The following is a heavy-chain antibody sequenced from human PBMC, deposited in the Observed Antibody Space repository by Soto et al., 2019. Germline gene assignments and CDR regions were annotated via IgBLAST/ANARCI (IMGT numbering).Heavy chain of an antibody. V-gene: IGHV1-2*02. CDR2: INPNSGGT. CDR3: ARGVSSSSSWYYYYYGMDV. CDR1: GYTFTGYY. D-gene: IGHD6-13*01. J-gene: IGHJ6*02. Sequence: QVQLVQSGAEVKKPGASVKVSCKASGYTFTGYYMHWVRQAPGQGLEWMGWINPNSGGTNYAQKFQGRVTMTRDTSISTEYMELSRMRSDDTAVYYCARGVSSSSSWYYYYYGMDVWGQGTTVTVSS.